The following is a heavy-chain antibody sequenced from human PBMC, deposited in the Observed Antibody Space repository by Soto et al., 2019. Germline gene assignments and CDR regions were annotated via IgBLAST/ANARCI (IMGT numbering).Heavy chain of an antibody. V-gene: IGHV3-30*18. CDR2: ISYDGSNK. J-gene: IGHJ4*02. Sequence: QVQLVESGGGVVQPGRSLRLSCAASGFTFSSYGMHWVRQAPGKGLEWVTVISYDGSNKYYADSVKGRFNISRDNSKNTLYLQMNSLRAEDTAVYYCAKGSMVRAFDYWGQGTLVTVSS. CDR1: GFTFSSYG. CDR3: AKGSMVRAFDY. D-gene: IGHD3-10*01.